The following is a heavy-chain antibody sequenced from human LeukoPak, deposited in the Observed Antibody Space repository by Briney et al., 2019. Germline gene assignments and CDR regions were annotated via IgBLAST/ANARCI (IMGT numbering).Heavy chain of an antibody. V-gene: IGHV4-59*11. CDR1: GGSISSHY. Sequence: SETLSLTCTVSGGSISSHYWSWIRQPPGKGLEWIGYIYYSGSTNYNPSLKSRVTISVDTSKNQFSLKLSSVTAADTAVYYCARDRAHGLLDYWGQGTLVTVSS. D-gene: IGHD1-26*01. CDR2: IYYSGST. J-gene: IGHJ4*02. CDR3: ARDRAHGLLDY.